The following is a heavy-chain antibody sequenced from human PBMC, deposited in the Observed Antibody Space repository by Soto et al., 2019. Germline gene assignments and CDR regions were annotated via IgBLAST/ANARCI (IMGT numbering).Heavy chain of an antibody. CDR2: ISYDGSNK. D-gene: IGHD6-13*01. Sequence: GGSLRLSCAASGFTFSSYGMHWVRQAPGKGLEWVAVISYDGSNKYYADSVKGRFTISRDNSKNTLYLQMNSLRAEDTAVYYCAKEGIAAAGTFDYWGQGTLVTVSS. V-gene: IGHV3-30*18. J-gene: IGHJ4*02. CDR1: GFTFSSYG. CDR3: AKEGIAAAGTFDY.